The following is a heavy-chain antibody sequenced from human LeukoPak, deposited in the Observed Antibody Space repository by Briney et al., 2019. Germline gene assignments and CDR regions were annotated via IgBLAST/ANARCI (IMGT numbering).Heavy chain of an antibody. CDR1: GFIFSDYY. CDR3: ARDPGSGYEEHFDY. D-gene: IGHD5-12*01. V-gene: IGHV3-11*01. Sequence: GGSLRLSCAASGFIFSDYYMSWIRQAPGKGLEWVSYISSSGCTMYYTDSVKGRFTISRDNAKDSLYLQMNSLRAEDTAVYYCARDPGSGYEEHFDYWGQGTLVTVSS. CDR2: ISSSGCTM. J-gene: IGHJ4*02.